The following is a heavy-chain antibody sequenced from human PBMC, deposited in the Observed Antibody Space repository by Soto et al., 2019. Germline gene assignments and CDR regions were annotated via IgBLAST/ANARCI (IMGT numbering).Heavy chain of an antibody. CDR1: GFTFSSYS. CDR2: ISSSSSYI. Sequence: GGSLRLSCAASGFTFSSYSMNWVRQAPGKGLEWVSSISSSSSYIYHADSVKGRFTISRDNAKNSLYLQMNSLRAEDTAVYYCCSRSSSGYWYFDLWGRGTLVTVSS. D-gene: IGHD6-6*01. V-gene: IGHV3-21*01. J-gene: IGHJ2*01. CDR3: CSRSSSGYWYFDL.